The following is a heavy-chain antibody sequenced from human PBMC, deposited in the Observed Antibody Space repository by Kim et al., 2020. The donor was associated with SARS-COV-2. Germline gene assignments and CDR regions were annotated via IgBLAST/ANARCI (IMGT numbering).Heavy chain of an antibody. V-gene: IGHV3-64D*09. CDR3: VKLGFMSGSYYAFDI. Sequence: GGSLRLSCSASGFTFSSYAMHWVRQAPGKGLEYVSAISSNGGSTYYADSVKGRFTISRDNSKNTLYLQMSSLRAEDTAVYYCVKLGFMSGSYYAFDIWGQGTMVTVSS. J-gene: IGHJ3*02. CDR1: GFTFSSYA. D-gene: IGHD1-26*01. CDR2: ISSNGGST.